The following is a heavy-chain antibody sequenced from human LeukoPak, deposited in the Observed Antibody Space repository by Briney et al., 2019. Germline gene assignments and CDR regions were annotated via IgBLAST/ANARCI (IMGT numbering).Heavy chain of an antibody. CDR1: GGSISSGGYY. CDR3: AREEWEPPYYYYGMDV. D-gene: IGHD1-26*01. Sequence: NPSQTLSLTCTVSGGSISSGGYYWSWIRQHPGKGLEWIGYIYYSGSTYYNPSLKSRVTISVDTPKNQFSLKLSSVTAADTAVYYCAREEWEPPYYYYGMDVWGQGTTVTVSS. CDR2: IYYSGST. V-gene: IGHV4-31*03. J-gene: IGHJ6*02.